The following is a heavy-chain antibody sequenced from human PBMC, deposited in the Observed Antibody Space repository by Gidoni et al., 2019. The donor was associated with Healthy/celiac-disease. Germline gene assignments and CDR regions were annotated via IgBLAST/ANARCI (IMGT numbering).Heavy chain of an antibody. CDR1: GGSISSGDYY. V-gene: IGHV4-30-4*01. Sequence: QVQLQESGPGLVKPSQTLPLPCTVSGGSISSGDYYWSWIRQPPGKGLEWIGYIYYSGSTDYNPCLKSRVTISVDTSKNQFSLKLSSVTAADTAVYYCASPSYYDILTGYYSPGAFDIWGQGTMVTVSS. CDR2: IYYSGST. D-gene: IGHD3-9*01. CDR3: ASPSYYDILTGYYSPGAFDI. J-gene: IGHJ3*02.